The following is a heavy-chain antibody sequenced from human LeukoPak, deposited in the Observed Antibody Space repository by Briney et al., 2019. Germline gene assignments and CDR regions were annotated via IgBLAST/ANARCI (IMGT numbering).Heavy chain of an antibody. CDR2: FDPEDGET. CDR1: GYTLTELS. V-gene: IGHV1-24*01. CDR3: ATDAHDYSNSVDV. D-gene: IGHD4-11*01. Sequence: ASVKVSCKVSGYTLTELSTHWVRQAPGKGLEWMGGFDPEDGETIYAQKFQGRVTMTEDTSTDTAYMEMSSLRSEDTAVYYCATDAHDYSNSVDVWGQGTTVTVSS. J-gene: IGHJ6*02.